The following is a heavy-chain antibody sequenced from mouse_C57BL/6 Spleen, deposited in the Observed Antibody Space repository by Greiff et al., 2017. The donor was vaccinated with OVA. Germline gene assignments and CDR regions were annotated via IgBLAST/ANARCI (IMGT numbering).Heavy chain of an antibody. CDR3: AREGTGVYAMDY. CDR2: ISYDGSN. J-gene: IGHJ4*01. CDR1: GYSITSGYY. D-gene: IGHD2-14*01. V-gene: IGHV3-6*01. Sequence: EVQRVESGPGLVKPSQSLSLTCSVTGYSITSGYYWNWIRQFPGNKLEWMGYISYDGSNNYNPSLKNRISITRDTSKNQFFLKLNSVTTEDTATYYCAREGTGVYAMDYWGQGTSVTVSS.